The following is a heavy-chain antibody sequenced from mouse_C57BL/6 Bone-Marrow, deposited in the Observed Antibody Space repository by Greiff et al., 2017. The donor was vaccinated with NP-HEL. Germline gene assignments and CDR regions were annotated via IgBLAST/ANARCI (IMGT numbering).Heavy chain of an antibody. CDR1: GYTFTSYW. CDR2: IDPSDSYP. V-gene: IGHV1-69*01. Sequence: QVQLQQPGAELVMPGASVKLSCKASGYTFTSYWMHWVKQRPGQGLEWIGEIDPSDSYPNYIQKFKGKSTLTVDKSSSTAYMQLSSLTSEDSAVYYCARGGGLDSSGPWFAYWGQGTLVTVSA. CDR3: ARGGGLDSSGPWFAY. D-gene: IGHD3-2*02. J-gene: IGHJ3*01.